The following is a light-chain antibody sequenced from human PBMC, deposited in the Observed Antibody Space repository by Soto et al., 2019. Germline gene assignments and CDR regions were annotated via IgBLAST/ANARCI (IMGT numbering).Light chain of an antibody. Sequence: AIRMTQSPSSFSASTGDRVTITCRASQGIGNDVGWFQQKPGKAPKVLIYAASSLQSGVPSRFSGSGSGTDFTLTISSLQPEDFATYYCLQDHNYPLTFGGGTKVDIK. CDR3: LQDHNYPLT. J-gene: IGKJ4*01. CDR1: QGIGND. V-gene: IGKV1-6*01. CDR2: AAS.